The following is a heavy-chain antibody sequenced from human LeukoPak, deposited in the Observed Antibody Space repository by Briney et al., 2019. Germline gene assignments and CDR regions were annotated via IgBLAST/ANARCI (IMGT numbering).Heavy chain of an antibody. Sequence: GGSLRLSCAASGFTFSSYWMHWVRQAPGKGLVWVSRIKTDGSYASYAESVKGRFTVSRDNAKNTLYLQMNSLRAVDTAVYYCVRWQDIWGQGTMVTVSS. CDR3: VRWQDI. V-gene: IGHV3-74*01. J-gene: IGHJ3*02. CDR2: IKTDGSYA. CDR1: GFTFSSYW.